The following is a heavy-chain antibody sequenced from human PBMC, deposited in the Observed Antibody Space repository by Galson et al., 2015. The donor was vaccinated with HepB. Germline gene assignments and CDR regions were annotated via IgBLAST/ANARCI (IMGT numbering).Heavy chain of an antibody. CDR3: ARWRDQRDGSQRDYFDY. CDR1: GGTFSSYA. Sequence: SVKVSCKASGGTFSSYAISWVRQAPGQGLEWMGGIIPIFGTANYAQKFQGRVTITADESTSTAYMELSSLRSEDTAVYYCARWRDQRDGSQRDYFDYWGQGTLVTVSS. J-gene: IGHJ4*02. CDR2: IIPIFGTA. V-gene: IGHV1-69*13. D-gene: IGHD2-21*01.